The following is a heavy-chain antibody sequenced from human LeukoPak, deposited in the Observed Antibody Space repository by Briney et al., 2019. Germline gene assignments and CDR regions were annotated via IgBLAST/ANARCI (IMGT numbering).Heavy chain of an antibody. CDR2: ISYDGSNK. V-gene: IGHV3-30*18. CDR1: GFTFSSYG. CDR3: AKDHYAFDI. Sequence: GWSLRLSCAASGFTFSSYGMHWVRQAPGKGLEWVAVISYDGSNKYYADSVKGRFTISRDNSKNTLYLQMNSLRAEDTAVYYCAKDHYAFDIWGQGTMVTVSS. J-gene: IGHJ3*02.